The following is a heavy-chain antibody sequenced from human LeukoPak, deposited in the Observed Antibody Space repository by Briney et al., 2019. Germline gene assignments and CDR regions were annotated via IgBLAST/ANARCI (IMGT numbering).Heavy chain of an antibody. D-gene: IGHD3-10*01. CDR2: IYSSGST. Sequence: NPSETLSLTCTVSGGSIRSYYWSWIRQPPGKGLEWIGYIYSSGSTNYNPSLKSRVTISVDTSKNQFSLKLTSVTAADTAVYYCARAYYYGSGSYGLDYWGQGTLVTVSS. V-gene: IGHV4-59*01. CDR3: ARAYYYGSGSYGLDY. CDR1: GGSIRSYY. J-gene: IGHJ4*02.